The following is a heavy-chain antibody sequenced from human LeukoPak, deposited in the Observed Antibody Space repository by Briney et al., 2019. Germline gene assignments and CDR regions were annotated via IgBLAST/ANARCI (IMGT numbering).Heavy chain of an antibody. CDR3: ASGYSYGYPYGMDV. D-gene: IGHD5-18*01. CDR2: IYYSGST. CDR1: GGSISSGDYY. J-gene: IGHJ6*02. Sequence: PSQTLSLTCTVSGGSISSGDYYWSWIRQPPGTGLEWIGYIYYSGSTYYNPSLKSRVTISVDTSKNQFSLKLSSVTAADTAVYYCASGYSYGYPYGMDVWGQGTTVTVPS. V-gene: IGHV4-30-4*01.